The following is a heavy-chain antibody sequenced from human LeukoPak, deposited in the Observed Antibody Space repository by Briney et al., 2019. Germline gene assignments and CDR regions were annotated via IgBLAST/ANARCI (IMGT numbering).Heavy chain of an antibody. V-gene: IGHV1-3*01. CDR3: ARDRPLRGVRPNWSDP. CDR1: GYTFTSYA. D-gene: IGHD3-3*01. CDR2: INAGNGNT. Sequence: ASVKVSCKASGYTFTSYAMHWVRQAPGQRLEWMGWINAGNGNTKYSQKFQGRVTITRDTSASTAYMELSSLRSEDTAVYYCARDRPLRGVRPNWSDPWGQGTLVTVSS. J-gene: IGHJ5*02.